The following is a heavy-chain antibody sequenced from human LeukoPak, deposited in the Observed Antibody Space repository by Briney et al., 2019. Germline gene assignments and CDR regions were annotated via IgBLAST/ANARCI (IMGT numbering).Heavy chain of an antibody. J-gene: IGHJ4*02. Sequence: PGGSLRLSCAASGFTFSSYWMSWVRQAPGKGLEWVANIKQDGSEKYYVDSVKGRFTIFRDNAKNSLYLQMNSLRAEDTAVYYCARNRYYYDSSGYYNFPYHFDYWGQGTLVTVSS. CDR3: ARNRYYYDSSGYYNFPYHFDY. CDR1: GFTFSSYW. V-gene: IGHV3-7*01. D-gene: IGHD3-22*01. CDR2: IKQDGSEK.